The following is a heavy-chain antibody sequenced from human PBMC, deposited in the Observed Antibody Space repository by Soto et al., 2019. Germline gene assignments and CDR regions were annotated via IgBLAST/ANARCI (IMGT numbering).Heavy chain of an antibody. Sequence: PGGSLRLSCEATGFTFSSFSMSWVRQSPGKGLEWVSGIGGSGDSTYYVDSVKGRFTISRDNSTKILYLQMSALRVDDTARYYCAQDGPDSSYGLDVWGQG. CDR2: IGGSGDST. J-gene: IGHJ6*02. CDR1: GFTFSSFS. D-gene: IGHD6-6*01. CDR3: AQDGPDSSYGLDV. V-gene: IGHV3-23*01.